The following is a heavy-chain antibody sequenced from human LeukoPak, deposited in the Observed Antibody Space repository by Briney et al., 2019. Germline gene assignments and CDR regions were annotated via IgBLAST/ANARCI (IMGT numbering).Heavy chain of an antibody. J-gene: IGHJ4*02. Sequence: PGGSLRLSCAASGFTFSTYWMHWVRQAPGKGLEWVSGINWSGGSTGYADSVKGRFTISRDNAKNSLYLQMNSLRAEDTALYYCARDSSGYYSYWGQGTLVTVSS. V-gene: IGHV3-20*04. CDR1: GFTFSTYW. CDR2: INWSGGST. CDR3: ARDSSGYYSY. D-gene: IGHD3-22*01.